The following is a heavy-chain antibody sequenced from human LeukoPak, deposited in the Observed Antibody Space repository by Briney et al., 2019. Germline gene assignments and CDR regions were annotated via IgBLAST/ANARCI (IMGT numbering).Heavy chain of an antibody. J-gene: IGHJ4*02. D-gene: IGHD1-26*01. V-gene: IGHV4-59*01. CDR2: IYYSGST. Sequence: PSETLSLTCTVSGGSISSYYWSWIRQPPGKGLEWIGYIYYSGSTNYNPSLKSRVTISVDTSKNQFSLKLSSVTAADTAVYYCARDYSGALDYWGQGTLVTVSS. CDR3: ARDYSGALDY. CDR1: GGSISSYY.